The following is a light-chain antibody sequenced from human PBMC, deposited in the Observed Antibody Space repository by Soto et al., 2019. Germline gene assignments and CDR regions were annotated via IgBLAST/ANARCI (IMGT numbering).Light chain of an antibody. J-gene: IGLJ1*01. CDR1: SSDVGGYNF. V-gene: IGLV2-14*01. CDR3: SSYSSSNTLYV. CDR2: EVT. Sequence: QSALTQPASVSGSPGQSITISWTGTSSDVGGYNFVSWYQQHPGRVPKLMIYEVTNRPSGVSNRFSGSKSGNTASLTISGLHAEDEADYYCSSYSSSNTLYVFGTGTKLTGL.